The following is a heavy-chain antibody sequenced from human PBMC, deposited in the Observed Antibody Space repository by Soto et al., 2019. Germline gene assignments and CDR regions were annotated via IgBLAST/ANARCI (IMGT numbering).Heavy chain of an antibody. D-gene: IGHD4-17*01. J-gene: IGHJ4*02. CDR3: AKDHLTTTVTTVGY. CDR1: GFTFSNYG. Sequence: QVQLVESGGGVVQPGRSLRRSCAASGFTFSNYGMHWVRQAPGKGLEWVAVISYHGSDKYYADSVKGQFTISRDNSKNTLYLQMDSLRAEDTAVYYCAKDHLTTTVTTVGYWGQGTLVTVSS. V-gene: IGHV3-30*18. CDR2: ISYHGSDK.